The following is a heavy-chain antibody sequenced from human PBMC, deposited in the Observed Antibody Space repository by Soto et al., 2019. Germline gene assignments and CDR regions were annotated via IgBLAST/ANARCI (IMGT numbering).Heavy chain of an antibody. J-gene: IGHJ6*02. CDR1: GGSISSYY. CDR2: IYYSGST. V-gene: IGHV4-59*01. CDR3: ARDRIEYYDFWSGTASPYGMDV. D-gene: IGHD3-3*01. Sequence: PSEILSLTCTVSGGSISSYYWRWIRQPPGKGLEWIGYIYYSGSTNYNPSLKSRVTISVDTSKNQFSLKLSSVTAADTAVYYCARDRIEYYDFWSGTASPYGMDVWGQGTTVTVSS.